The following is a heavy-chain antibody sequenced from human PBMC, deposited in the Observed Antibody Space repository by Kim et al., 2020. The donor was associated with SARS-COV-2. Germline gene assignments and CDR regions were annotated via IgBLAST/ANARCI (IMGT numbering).Heavy chain of an antibody. V-gene: IGHV1-18*01. Sequence: NYAQKLQGRVTMTTDTSTSTAYMELRSLRSDDTAVYYCARYITMVRGVDYWGQGTLVTISS. CDR3: ARYITMVRGVDY. D-gene: IGHD3-10*01. J-gene: IGHJ4*02.